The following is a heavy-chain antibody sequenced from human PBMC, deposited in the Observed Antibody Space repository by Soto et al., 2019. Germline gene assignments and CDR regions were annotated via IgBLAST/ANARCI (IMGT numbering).Heavy chain of an antibody. CDR3: AREETGNDALDI. J-gene: IGHJ3*02. D-gene: IGHD1-1*01. V-gene: IGHV4-59*06. Sequence: SETLSLTCTVSGGSISSYYWSWIRQHPGKGLEWIGYFYHGGSTYYKPSLRSRVTISLDTSKNQFSLNLRSVTDADTAIYYCAREETGNDALDIWGQGTLVTVSS. CDR1: GGSISSYY. CDR2: FYHGGST.